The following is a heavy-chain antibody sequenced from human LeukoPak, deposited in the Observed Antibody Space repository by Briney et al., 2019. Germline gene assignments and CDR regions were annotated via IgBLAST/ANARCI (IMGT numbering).Heavy chain of an antibody. V-gene: IGHV4-59*01. CDR1: GGSISSYY. Sequence: PSETLSLTCTVSGGSISSYYWSWIRQPPGKGLEWIGYIYYSGSTNYNPSLKSRVIISVDTSKNQFSLKLSSVTAADTAVYYCARIVSRKISMRTAGNAFFDYWGQGTLVTVSS. D-gene: IGHD6-13*01. CDR3: ARIVSRKISMRTAGNAFFDY. CDR2: IYYSGST. J-gene: IGHJ4*02.